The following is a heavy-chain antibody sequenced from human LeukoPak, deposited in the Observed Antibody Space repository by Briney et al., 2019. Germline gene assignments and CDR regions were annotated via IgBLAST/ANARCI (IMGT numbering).Heavy chain of an antibody. V-gene: IGHV3-15*07. CDR1: GFTFSNAW. Sequence: SGGSLRLSCAASGFTFSNAWMNWVRQAPGKGLEWVGRIKSKTDRGTTDYAAPVKGRFTISRDDSKNTLFLQMNSLKTEDTAVYYCSTLTGDDYWGQGTLVTVSS. D-gene: IGHD7-27*01. CDR3: STLTGDDY. J-gene: IGHJ4*02. CDR2: IKSKTDRGTT.